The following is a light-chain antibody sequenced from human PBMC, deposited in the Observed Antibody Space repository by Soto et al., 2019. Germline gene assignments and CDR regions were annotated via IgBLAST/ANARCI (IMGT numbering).Light chain of an antibody. CDR1: SSDVGAYNY. J-gene: IGLJ1*01. Sequence: QSALTQPASVSGTPGHSITISCTGTSSDVGAYNYVSWYQQYPGKAPKLIIYDVSNRPSGVSCRFSGSKSGNTASLTISELQAEDEADYYCNSYAGTSYVFGTGTKVTVL. V-gene: IGLV2-14*01. CDR2: DVS. CDR3: NSYAGTSYV.